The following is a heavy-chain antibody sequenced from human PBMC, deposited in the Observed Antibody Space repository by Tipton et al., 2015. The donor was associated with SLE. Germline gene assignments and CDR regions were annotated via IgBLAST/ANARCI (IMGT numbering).Heavy chain of an antibody. V-gene: IGHV1-69*04. CDR1: GYTLDTYG. CDR2: IIPILGIA. D-gene: IGHD3-22*01. J-gene: IGHJ4*02. Sequence: QSGAEVRKPGASVKVSCKASGYTLDTYGITWVRQAPGQGLEWMGRIIPILGIANYAQKFQGRVTITADKSTSTAYMELSSLRSEDTAVYYCASGPRPYYYDSSGYCDYWGQGTLVTVSS. CDR3: ASGPRPYYYDSSGYCDY.